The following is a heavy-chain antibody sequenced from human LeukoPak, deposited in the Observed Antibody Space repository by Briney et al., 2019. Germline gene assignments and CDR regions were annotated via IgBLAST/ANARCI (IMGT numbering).Heavy chain of an antibody. CDR3: ARGAQGIDY. CDR1: GYSFSNYG. V-gene: IGHV1-18*01. J-gene: IGHJ4*02. Sequence: ASVKVSCKASGYSFSNYGISWLRQAPGHPGQGLEWMGWIAVFNGKTDYAQKFQGRVTITTDESTSTAYVELSSLRSEDTAVYYCARGAQGIDYWGQGTLVTVSS. CDR2: IAVFNGKT.